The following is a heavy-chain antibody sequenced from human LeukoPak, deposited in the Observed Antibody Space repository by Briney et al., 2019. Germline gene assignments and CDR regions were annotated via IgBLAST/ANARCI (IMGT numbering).Heavy chain of an antibody. V-gene: IGHV3-74*01. Sequence: PGGSLRLSCAASGFPFSANWMHWVRQAPEKGLVWVSRINDDGSRTYYADSVEGRFTISRDNAKNTLYLQMNSLRAEDTAVYYCATPGRPSPTNFFYSYGMDVWGPGTTVTVSS. D-gene: IGHD5-24*01. J-gene: IGHJ6*02. CDR2: INDDGSRT. CDR1: GFPFSANW. CDR3: ATPGRPSPTNFFYSYGMDV.